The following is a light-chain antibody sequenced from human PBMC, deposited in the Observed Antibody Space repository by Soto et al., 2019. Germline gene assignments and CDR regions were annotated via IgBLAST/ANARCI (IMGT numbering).Light chain of an antibody. CDR3: AAWDDSLKGVL. CDR2: SNS. J-gene: IGLJ7*01. CDR1: SSSIGGNT. V-gene: IGLV1-44*01. Sequence: QSVLTQPPSASGTPGQRVTISCSGSSSSIGGNTVNWYQQLPGTAPKLLIHSNSQRPSGVPDRFSGSKSGTSASLAISGLQSDDEADYYCAAWDDSLKGVLFGGGTQLTVL.